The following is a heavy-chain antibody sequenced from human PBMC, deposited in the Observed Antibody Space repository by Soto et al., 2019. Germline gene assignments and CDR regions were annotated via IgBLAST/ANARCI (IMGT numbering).Heavy chain of an antibody. CDR1: GFTFSSYG. CDR3: GAGQYFSDY. Sequence: QVQLVESGGGVVQPGRSLRLSCAASGFTFSSYGMHWVRQAPGKGLEWVALISYDGSDKYYADSVKGRFTISRDNSKNTLYLDMNSLRVEDTAVYYCGAGQYFSDYWGQGTLVTVSS. V-gene: IGHV3-30*03. J-gene: IGHJ4*02. D-gene: IGHD6-13*01. CDR2: ISYDGSDK.